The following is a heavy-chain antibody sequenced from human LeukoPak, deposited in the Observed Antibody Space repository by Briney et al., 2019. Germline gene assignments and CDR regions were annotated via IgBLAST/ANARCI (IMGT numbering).Heavy chain of an antibody. CDR2: IRYDGSNK. Sequence: PGGSLRLSRAASGFTFSNYGMHWVRQAPGKGLEWVAFIRYDGSNKYFADSLKGRFTISRGNSKNTLYLQMNSLRPEDTAVYYCAKDWRRIVVVGPITRHGNYMDVWGKGTTVTISS. CDR3: AKDWRRIVVVGPITRHGNYMDV. J-gene: IGHJ6*03. CDR1: GFTFSNYG. D-gene: IGHD2-15*01. V-gene: IGHV3-30*02.